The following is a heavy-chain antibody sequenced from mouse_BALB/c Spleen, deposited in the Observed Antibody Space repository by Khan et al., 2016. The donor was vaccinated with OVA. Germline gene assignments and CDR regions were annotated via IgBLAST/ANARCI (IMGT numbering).Heavy chain of an antibody. J-gene: IGHJ4*01. Sequence: VQLVESGPGLVAPSQSLSITCTVSGFSLTNYGVYWVRQPPGKGLEWLVVIWSDGYTTYNSALKSSLSISKDNSKSQVFLKMNSLQTDDTAMYDCARNAVYYPMDYWDQGTSFTVSS. CDR2: IWSDGYT. CDR3: ARNAVYYPMDY. CDR1: GFSLTNYG. D-gene: IGHD3-3*01. V-gene: IGHV2-6*02.